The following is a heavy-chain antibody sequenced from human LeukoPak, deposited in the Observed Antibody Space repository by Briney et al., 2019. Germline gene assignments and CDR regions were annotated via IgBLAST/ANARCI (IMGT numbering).Heavy chain of an antibody. J-gene: IGHJ3*02. CDR2: INHSGST. Sequence: SETLSLTCAVYGGSFSGYYWSWIRQPPGKGLEWIREINHSGSTNYSPSLKSRVTISVDTSKNQFSLKLSSVTAADTAVYYCARGYAFDIXXQGXXXTVS. CDR3: ARGYAFDI. V-gene: IGHV4-34*01. CDR1: GGSFSGYY.